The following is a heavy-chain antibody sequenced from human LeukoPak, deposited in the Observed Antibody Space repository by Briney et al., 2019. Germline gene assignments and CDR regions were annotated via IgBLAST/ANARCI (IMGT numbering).Heavy chain of an antibody. Sequence: PSETLSLTCTVSGGSISSSSYYWGWIRQPPGKGLEWIGSIYYSGSTYYNPSLKSRVTISVDTSKNQFSLKLSSVTAADTAVYYCARGPRVPIWSGYSLDYWGQGTLVTVSS. D-gene: IGHD3-3*01. J-gene: IGHJ4*02. CDR3: ARGPRVPIWSGYSLDY. V-gene: IGHV4-39*07. CDR1: GGSISSSSYY. CDR2: IYYSGST.